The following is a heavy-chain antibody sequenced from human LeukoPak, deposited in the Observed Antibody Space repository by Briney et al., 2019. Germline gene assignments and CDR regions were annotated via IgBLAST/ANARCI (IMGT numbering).Heavy chain of an antibody. CDR1: GFTFDDYA. CDR3: AKDMECSSTSCYGAVDY. Sequence: PGGSLRLSCAASGFTFDDYAMHWVRQAPGKGLEWVSLISGDGGSTYYADSVKGRFTISRDNSKNSLYLQMNSLRTEDTALYYCAKDMECSSTSCYGAVDYWGQGTLVTVSS. V-gene: IGHV3-43*02. J-gene: IGHJ4*02. D-gene: IGHD2-2*01. CDR2: ISGDGGST.